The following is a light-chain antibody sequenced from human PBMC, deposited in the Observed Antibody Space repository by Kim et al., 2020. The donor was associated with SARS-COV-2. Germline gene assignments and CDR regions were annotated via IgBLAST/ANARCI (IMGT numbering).Light chain of an antibody. Sequence: SPGESATLSCRASQNVVTNYLAWYQQRPGQAPRLLIYGASSRATDIPDRFTGSGSGTDFTLTISRLEPEDFAVYYCQQYSSSPGTFGQGTRLEIK. V-gene: IGKV3-20*01. CDR1: QNVVTNY. CDR2: GAS. J-gene: IGKJ5*01. CDR3: QQYSSSPGT.